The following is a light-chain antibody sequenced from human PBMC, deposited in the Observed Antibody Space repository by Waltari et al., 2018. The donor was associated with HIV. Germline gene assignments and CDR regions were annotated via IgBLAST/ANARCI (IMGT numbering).Light chain of an antibody. CDR2: AAS. J-gene: IGKJ3*01. CDR1: QDISSY. V-gene: IGKV1-33*01. CDR3: QQYDNVPVT. Sequence: DIQMTQSPSSLSASVGDRVTITCQASQDISSYFNWYQQKPGKAPKLLIYAASDLETGVPSRFSGSGSGTDFTFTISSLQPADIATYYCQQYDNVPVTFGPGTKVEIK.